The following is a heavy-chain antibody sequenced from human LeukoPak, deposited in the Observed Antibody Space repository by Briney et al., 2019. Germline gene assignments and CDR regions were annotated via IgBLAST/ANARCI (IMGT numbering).Heavy chain of an antibody. Sequence: ASVNVSCKTSGYTFITSGITWVRQAPGHGLKWMGWISPFNGKTRFAEEFQDRLTLTTDTPTRTAYMVLRSLRSDDTAVYYCVRDRDATPDDVRDYWGQGSLVTVSP. CDR3: VRDRDATPDDVRDY. CDR2: ISPFNGKT. J-gene: IGHJ4*02. CDR1: GYTFITSG. D-gene: IGHD2-21*02. V-gene: IGHV1-18*01.